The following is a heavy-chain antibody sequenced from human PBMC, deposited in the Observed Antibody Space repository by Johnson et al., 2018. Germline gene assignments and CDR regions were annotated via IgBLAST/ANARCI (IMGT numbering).Heavy chain of an antibody. D-gene: IGHD3-22*01. CDR1: GFTFSSYG. V-gene: IGHV3-30*18. CDR3: AKDLLVSGYDWGTDAFDI. J-gene: IGHJ3*02. Sequence: QLVESGGGVVQPGXSLRXSCAASGFTFSSYGMHWVRPAPGKGLEWVAVISYDGSNKYYADSVKGRFPISGDNSKNTLYLRMNSRRAEDTVVYYCAKDLLVSGYDWGTDAFDIWGQGTMVTGSS. CDR2: ISYDGSNK.